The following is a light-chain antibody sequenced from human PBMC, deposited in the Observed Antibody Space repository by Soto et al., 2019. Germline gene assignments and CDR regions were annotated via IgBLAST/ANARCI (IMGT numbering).Light chain of an antibody. CDR2: DAS. Sequence: EIVLTQSPGTLSLSPGEIATLSFSASQSVISYLACYQQKPGQAPRLLIYDASNRATGIPARFSGSGSGTDFTLTISSLEPEDFAVYYCQQRSNWPITFGQGTRLEIK. J-gene: IGKJ5*01. CDR3: QQRSNWPIT. CDR1: QSVISY. V-gene: IGKV3-11*01.